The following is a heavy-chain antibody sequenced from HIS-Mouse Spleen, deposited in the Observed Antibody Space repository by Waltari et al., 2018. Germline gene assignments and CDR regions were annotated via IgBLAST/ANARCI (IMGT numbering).Heavy chain of an antibody. J-gene: IGHJ3*01. Sequence: QLQLQESGPGLVKPSETLSLPCTVSGGSISSSSYYLGWIRQPPGKGLEWIGSIYYSGSTYYNPSLTSRVTISVDTSKNQFSLKLSSVTAADTAVYYCAREIPYSSSWYDWYFDLWGQGTMVTVSS. D-gene: IGHD6-13*01. CDR2: IYYSGST. V-gene: IGHV4-39*07. CDR3: AREIPYSSSWYDWYFDL. CDR1: GGSISSSSYY.